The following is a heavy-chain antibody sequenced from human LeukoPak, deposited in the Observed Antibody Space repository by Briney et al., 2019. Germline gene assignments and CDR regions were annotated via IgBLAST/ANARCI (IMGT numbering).Heavy chain of an antibody. J-gene: IGHJ4*02. D-gene: IGHD1-26*01. CDR2: ISSSGSTI. V-gene: IGHV3-48*03. CDR1: GFTSSSYE. Sequence: PGGSLRLSCAASGFTSSSYEMNWVRQAPGKGLEWVSYISSSGSTIYYADSVKGRFTISRDNAKNSLYLQMNSLRAEGTAVYYCARGDSGSYYFDYWGQGTLVTVSS. CDR3: ARGDSGSYYFDY.